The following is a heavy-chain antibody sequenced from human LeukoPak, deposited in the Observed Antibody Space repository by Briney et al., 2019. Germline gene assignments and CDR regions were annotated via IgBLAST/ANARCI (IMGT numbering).Heavy chain of an antibody. J-gene: IGHJ3*02. D-gene: IGHD3-22*01. V-gene: IGHV3-23*01. CDR3: ARQVDSSGYYLYGAFDI. Sequence: PGGSLRLSCAASGFTFSSYAMNWVRQAPGKGLEWVSGISGSGDNTYYADSVKGRFTISRDNSKNTLYLQMNSLRAEDTAVYYCARQVDSSGYYLYGAFDIWGQGTMVTVSS. CDR2: ISGSGDNT. CDR1: GFTFSSYA.